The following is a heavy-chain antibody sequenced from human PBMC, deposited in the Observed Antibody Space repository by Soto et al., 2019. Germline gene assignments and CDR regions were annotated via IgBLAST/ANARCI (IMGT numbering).Heavy chain of an antibody. CDR2: ILYDGSDK. CDR1: GFTFGNYG. D-gene: IGHD3-16*01. CDR3: AKWGDVSHKPGLNYSYGMVV. Sequence: QVQLVESGGGVVQPGRSLRLSCAASGFTFGNYGMHWVRQPPGKGLEWMSSILYDGSDKYYVDSVKGPLTSSSDGSKNTLYRQMDTLRAEDTAAYHCAKWGDVSHKPGLNYSYGMVVWGQGTTVTVSS. J-gene: IGHJ6*02. V-gene: IGHV3-30*18.